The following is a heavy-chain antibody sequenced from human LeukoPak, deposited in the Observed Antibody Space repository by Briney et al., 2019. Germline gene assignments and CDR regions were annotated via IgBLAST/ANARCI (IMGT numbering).Heavy chain of an antibody. J-gene: IGHJ1*01. Sequence: ASVKVSCKASGYTFTGYYMHWVRQAPGQGLEWMGWINPNSGGTNYAQKFQGRVTMTRDTSISTAYMELSRLRSDDTAVYYCARMDTSGYSEYFQHWGQGTLVTVSS. CDR3: ARMDTSGYSEYFQH. CDR2: INPNSGGT. V-gene: IGHV1-2*02. CDR1: GYTFTGYY. D-gene: IGHD3-22*01.